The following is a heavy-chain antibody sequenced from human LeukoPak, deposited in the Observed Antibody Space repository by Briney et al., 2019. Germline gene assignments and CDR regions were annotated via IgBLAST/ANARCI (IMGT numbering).Heavy chain of an antibody. CDR2: IYYSGST. V-gene: IGHV4-31*03. J-gene: IGHJ4*02. CDR3: ARDNCSGGGCYSDY. D-gene: IGHD2-15*01. CDR1: GGSISSGGYY. Sequence: SQTLSLTCTVSGGSISSGGYYWSWIRQHPGKGLEWIGYIYYSGSTYYNPSLKSRVTISVDTSKNQFSLKLSSVTAADTAVYYCARDNCSGGGCYSDYWGQGTLVTVSS.